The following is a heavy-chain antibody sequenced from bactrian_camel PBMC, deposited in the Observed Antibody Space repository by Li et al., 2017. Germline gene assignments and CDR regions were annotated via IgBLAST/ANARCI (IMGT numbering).Heavy chain of an antibody. CDR1: GLGRAC. V-gene: IGHV3S61*01. D-gene: IGHD1*01. CDR3: ASKVGMCGPNWSKLRFDS. Sequence: HVQLVESGGESVRPGGSLRLSCQFSGLGRACMGWFRQAPGKEPEGVAAQRDAATYYADSVKGRFSISRDIASRTLYLQMSNLKPEDTALYYCASKVGMCGPNWSKLRFDSRGPGTQVTVS. J-gene: IGHJ4*01. CDR2: QRDAAT.